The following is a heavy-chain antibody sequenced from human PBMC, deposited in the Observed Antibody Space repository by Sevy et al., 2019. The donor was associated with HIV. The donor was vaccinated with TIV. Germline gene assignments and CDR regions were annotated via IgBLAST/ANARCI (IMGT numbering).Heavy chain of an antibody. V-gene: IGHV1-18*01. J-gene: IGHJ1*01. CDR1: GYTFTSYG. CDR3: ARAPSGSQGPGQYFHH. CDR2: ISTYNGDT. Sequence: ASVKVSCKTFGYTFTSYGISWVRQAPGQGLEWMGWISTYNGDTNSAQKLQGRVTMTTDPSTSTAYMGLRSLRSDDTAVYYWARAPSGSQGPGQYFHHWGQGTLVTVSS. D-gene: IGHD1-26*01.